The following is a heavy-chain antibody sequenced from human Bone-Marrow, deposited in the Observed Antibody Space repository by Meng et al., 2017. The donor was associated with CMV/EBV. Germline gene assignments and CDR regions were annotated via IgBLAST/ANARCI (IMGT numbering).Heavy chain of an antibody. Sequence: VQLVESGGGVVQPGGSLRLSCAASGLTFSSYGMHWVRQAPGKGLEWVAFIRYDGSNKYYADSVKGRFTISRDNSKNTLYLQMNSLRAEDTAVYYCAKESGSFSYWGQGTLVTVSS. CDR3: AKESGSFSY. CDR1: GLTFSSYG. CDR2: IRYDGSNK. J-gene: IGHJ4*02. D-gene: IGHD1-26*01. V-gene: IGHV3-30*02.